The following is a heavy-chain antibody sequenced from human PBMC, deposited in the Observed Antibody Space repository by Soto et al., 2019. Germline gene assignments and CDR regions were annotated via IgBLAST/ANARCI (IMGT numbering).Heavy chain of an antibody. Sequence: QVQLVQSGAEVKKPGASVKVSCKASGYTFTSYYMHWVRQAPGQGLEWMGIINPSGGSTSYAQKCQGRVTMTRDTSTSTVYMELSSLRSEDTAVYYCARALRVFCGGDCYSFVYWGQGTLVTVSS. CDR1: GYTFTSYY. J-gene: IGHJ4*02. CDR2: INPSGGST. CDR3: ARALRVFCGGDCYSFVY. V-gene: IGHV1-46*01. D-gene: IGHD2-21*02.